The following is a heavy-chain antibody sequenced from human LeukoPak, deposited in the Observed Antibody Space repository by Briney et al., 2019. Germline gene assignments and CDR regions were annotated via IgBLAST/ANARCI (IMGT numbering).Heavy chain of an antibody. CDR2: INHSGST. Sequence: SETLSLTCTVYGGSFSGYYWSWIRQPPGKGLEWIGEINHSGSTNYNPSLTSRVTISVDTSKNQFSLKLSSVTAADTAVYYCARHADVPLAEYFQHWGQGTLVTVSS. CDR1: GGSFSGYY. J-gene: IGHJ1*01. D-gene: IGHD2-2*01. V-gene: IGHV4-34*01. CDR3: ARHADVPLAEYFQH.